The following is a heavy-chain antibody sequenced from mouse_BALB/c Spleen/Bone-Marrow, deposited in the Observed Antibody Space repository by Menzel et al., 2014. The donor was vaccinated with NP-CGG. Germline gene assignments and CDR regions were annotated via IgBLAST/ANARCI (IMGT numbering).Heavy chain of an antibody. V-gene: IGHV1-39*01. CDR2: IDPYYGGT. CDR1: GYSLTGSN. J-gene: IGHJ4*01. Sequence: LVESGPELEKPGASVKISCKASGYSLTGSNRNWGKQSNGRSLEGIGKIDPYYGGTSYNQKFKGKATLTVDKSSSTAYMQLKSLTSEDSAVYYCARGGIPPYYTMDYWGQGTSVTVSS. CDR3: ARGGIPPYYTMDY.